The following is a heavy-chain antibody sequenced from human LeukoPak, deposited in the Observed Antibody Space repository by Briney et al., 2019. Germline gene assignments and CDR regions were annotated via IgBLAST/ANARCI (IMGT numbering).Heavy chain of an antibody. V-gene: IGHV3-48*03. CDR2: ISSSGSTI. D-gene: IGHD6-19*01. CDR3: AGASSGPNY. J-gene: IGHJ4*02. Sequence: PGGSLSLSCAASGFTFSSYEMNWVRQAPGKGLEWVSHISSSGSTIYYADSVKGRFTISRDNAKNSLYLQMNSLRAEDTAVYYCAGASSGPNYWGQGTLVTVSS. CDR1: GFTFSSYE.